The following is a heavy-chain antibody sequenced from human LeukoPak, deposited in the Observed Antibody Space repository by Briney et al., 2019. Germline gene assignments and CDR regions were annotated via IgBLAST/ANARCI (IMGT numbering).Heavy chain of an antibody. J-gene: IGHJ4*02. V-gene: IGHV7-4-1*02. CDR2: INTNTGNP. D-gene: IGHD6-19*01. Sequence: ASVKVSCKASGYTFTSYDINWVRQAPGQGLEWMGWINTNTGNPTYAQGFTGRFVFSLDTSVSTAYLQISSLKAEDTAVYYCARDVPTPGPDVAGSYFDYWGQGTLVTVSS. CDR3: ARDVPTPGPDVAGSYFDY. CDR1: GYTFTSYD.